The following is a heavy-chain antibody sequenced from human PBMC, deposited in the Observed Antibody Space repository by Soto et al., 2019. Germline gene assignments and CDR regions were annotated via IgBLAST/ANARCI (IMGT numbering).Heavy chain of an antibody. J-gene: IGHJ4*02. CDR3: AKDRRAGGNSAFYFDF. D-gene: IGHD3-16*01. CDR1: GFKFSNYA. V-gene: IGHV3-23*01. Sequence: GGSLRLSCAASGFKFSNYAMSWVRQAPGKGLEWVSLISATGGGTYYADSVKGRFTISRDNSHNTLYLQVHSLTAEDTAVYYCAKDRRAGGNSAFYFDFWGRGAQVTVSS. CDR2: ISATGGGT.